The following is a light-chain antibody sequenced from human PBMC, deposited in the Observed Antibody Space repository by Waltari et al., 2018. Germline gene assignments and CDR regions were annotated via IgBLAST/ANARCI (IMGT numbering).Light chain of an antibody. CDR1: SSNIGNNY. CDR2: EYN. V-gene: IGLV1-51*02. Sequence: QSVLTQPPSVSAAPGQKVTISCSGSSSNIGNNYVTWFQHVSGTAPKLLTYEYNKRPSGLPDRFSGSKSGTSATLGITGLQTGDEAHYYCATWDSSLSAWVFGGGTKLTVL. CDR3: ATWDSSLSAWV. J-gene: IGLJ3*02.